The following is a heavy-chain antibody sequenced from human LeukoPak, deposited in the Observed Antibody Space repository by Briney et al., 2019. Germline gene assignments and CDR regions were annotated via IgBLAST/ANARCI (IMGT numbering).Heavy chain of an antibody. CDR3: ARTKEMATISYFDS. CDR1: GFTFSSSA. V-gene: IGHV3-48*03. Sequence: GGSLRLSCAASGFTFSSSAMNWVRQAPGKGLEWVSYIDSSGSTIHYADSVKGRFTISRDNAKNSLYLQMNSLRAEDTAVYYCARTKEMATISYFDSWGQGTLVTVSS. CDR2: IDSSGSTI. D-gene: IGHD5-24*01. J-gene: IGHJ4*02.